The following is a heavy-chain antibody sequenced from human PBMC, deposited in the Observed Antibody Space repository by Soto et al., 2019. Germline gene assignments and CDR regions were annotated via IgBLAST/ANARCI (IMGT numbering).Heavy chain of an antibody. CDR2: INPKSGDT. Sequence: ASVKVSCKASGYTFSDYYMHWVRQAPGQGLEWMGWINPKSGDTSYAQKFQGWVTMTRDTSISTGYMELSRLRSDDADVYYCARVKDADYRNWFDPWGQGTLVTVSS. J-gene: IGHJ5*02. D-gene: IGHD4-17*01. CDR1: GYTFSDYY. CDR3: ARVKDADYRNWFDP. V-gene: IGHV1-2*04.